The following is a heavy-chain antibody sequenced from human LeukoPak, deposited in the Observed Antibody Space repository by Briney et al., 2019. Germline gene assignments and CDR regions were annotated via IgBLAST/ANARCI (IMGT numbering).Heavy chain of an antibody. V-gene: IGHV4-59*08. J-gene: IGHJ5*02. CDR2: IYYSGST. Sequence: SETLSLTCTVSGGSISSYYWSWIRQPPGKGLEWIGYIYYSGSTNYNPSLKSRVIISVDTSKNQFSLELSSVTAADTAVYYCARLVIGSSSGYYSPACFDPWGQGTLVTVSS. CDR1: GGSISSYY. D-gene: IGHD3-22*01. CDR3: ARLVIGSSSGYYSPACFDP.